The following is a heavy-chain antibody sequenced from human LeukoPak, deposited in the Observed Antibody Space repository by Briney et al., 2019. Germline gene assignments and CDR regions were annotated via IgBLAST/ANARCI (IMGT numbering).Heavy chain of an antibody. D-gene: IGHD3-16*01. V-gene: IGHV4-34*01. CDR1: GFTFSSYE. Sequence: PGGSLRLSCAASGFTFSSYEMNWVRQPPGKGLEWIGEINHSGSTNYNPSLKSRVTISVDTSKNQFSLKLSSVTAADTAVYYCARHLRLTRSYYFDYWGQGTLVTVSS. CDR3: ARHLRLTRSYYFDY. CDR2: INHSGST. J-gene: IGHJ4*02.